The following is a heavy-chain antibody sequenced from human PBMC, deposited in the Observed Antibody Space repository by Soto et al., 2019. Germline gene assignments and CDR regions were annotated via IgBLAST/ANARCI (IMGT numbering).Heavy chain of an antibody. CDR2: IVHSWST. CDR3: AGSAKISYHFAMDV. CDR1: GGSFSGYY. V-gene: IGHV4-34*12. J-gene: IGHJ6*02. Sequence: QVQLQQWGAGLLKPSETLSLTCALYGGSFSGYYWSWIRQPPGKGLEWIGEIVHSWSTDYNPALKSRVTRSVDTYEIQPSLQLTTVSAADTAVYYGAGSAKISYHFAMDVWGRGTPVTVSS.